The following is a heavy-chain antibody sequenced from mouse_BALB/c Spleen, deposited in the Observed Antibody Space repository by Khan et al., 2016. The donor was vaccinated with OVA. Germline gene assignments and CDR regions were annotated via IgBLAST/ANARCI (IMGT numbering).Heavy chain of an antibody. D-gene: IGHD1-1*02. CDR2: IWGGGST. CDR1: GFSLTDYG. V-gene: IGHV2-6-5*01. CDR3: AKGIWSYYFALDY. Sequence: QVQLKQSGPGLVAPSQSLSITCTVSGFSLTDYGVSWIRQPPGKGLEWLGVIWGGGSTYYNSDLKSRLSISKDNSKSQVFLKMNSLQTDDTAMYCCAKGIWSYYFALDYWGQGTSVTVSS. J-gene: IGHJ4*01.